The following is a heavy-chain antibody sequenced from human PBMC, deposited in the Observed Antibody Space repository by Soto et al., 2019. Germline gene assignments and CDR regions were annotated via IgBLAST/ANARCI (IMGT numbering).Heavy chain of an antibody. CDR2: IIPMLGMS. J-gene: IGHJ4*02. V-gene: IGHV1-69*02. CDR3: ATNYGSGSAHFDN. D-gene: IGHD3-10*01. CDR1: GDTFNFYT. Sequence: QVQLVQSGAEVKKPGSSVKVSCTASGDTFNFYTISWVRQAPGQGLEWMGRIIPMLGMSNYAQNFQGRVTXXXDKXTSTAYMELSSLRSEDTALYYCATNYGSGSAHFDNWGQGTLVTVSS.